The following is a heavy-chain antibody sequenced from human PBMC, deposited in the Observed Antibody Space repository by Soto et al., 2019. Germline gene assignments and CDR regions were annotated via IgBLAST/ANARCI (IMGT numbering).Heavy chain of an antibody. CDR1: GYSVSSYW. J-gene: IGHJ6*03. D-gene: IGHD2-2*01. CDR3: ARQERDCSSTSCYGRYYYYYYMDV. Sequence: PGESLKISCKGSGYSVSSYWSGWVRQMPGKGLEWMGIIYPGDSDTRYSPSFQGQVTISADKSISTAYLQWSSLKASDTAMYYCARQERDCSSTSCYGRYYYYYYMDVWGKGTTVTVSS. V-gene: IGHV5-51*01. CDR2: IYPGDSDT.